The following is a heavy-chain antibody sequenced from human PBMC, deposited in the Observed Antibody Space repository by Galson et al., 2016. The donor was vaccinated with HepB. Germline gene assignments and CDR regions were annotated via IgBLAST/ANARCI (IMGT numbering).Heavy chain of an antibody. V-gene: IGHV3-9*01. CDR1: GFTFDDYA. CDR3: AKDIGITIFGVVIIREWFYGMDV. CDR2: ISWNSGSI. D-gene: IGHD3-3*01. Sequence: SLRLSCAASGFTFDDYAMHWVRQAPGKGLEWVSGISWNSGSIGYADSVKGRFTISRDNAKNSLYLQMNSLRAEDTALYYCAKDIGITIFGVVIIREWFYGMDVWGQGTTVTVSS. J-gene: IGHJ6*02.